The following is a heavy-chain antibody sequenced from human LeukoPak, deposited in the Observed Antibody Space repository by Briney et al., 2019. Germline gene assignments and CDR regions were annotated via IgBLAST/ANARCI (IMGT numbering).Heavy chain of an antibody. CDR2: ISSSGSTI. CDR1: GFTFSDYY. Sequence: GGSLGLFCAASGFTFSDYYMSWIRQAPGKGLEWVSYISSSGSTIYYADSVKGRFTTSRDNAKNSLYLQMNSLRAEDTAVYYWARGVTRTYYYESSGYYYFDYWGQGTLVTVSS. CDR3: ARGVTRTYYYESSGYYYFDY. J-gene: IGHJ4*02. D-gene: IGHD3-22*01. V-gene: IGHV3-11*01.